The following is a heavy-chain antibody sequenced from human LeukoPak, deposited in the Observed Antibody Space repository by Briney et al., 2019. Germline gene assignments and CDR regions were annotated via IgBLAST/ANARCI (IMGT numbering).Heavy chain of an antibody. CDR3: VRVHRYSSSWDSFDY. V-gene: IGHV3-20*01. D-gene: IGHD6-13*01. J-gene: IGHJ4*02. CDR1: GFTFDDYG. Sequence: GGSLRLSCAASGFTFDDYGMNWVRQAPGKGLEWVSGINWNGGNTGYADSVKGRFTISRDNAKNSLYLQMNSLRAEDTASYHCVRVHRYSSSWDSFDYWGQGTLVTVSS. CDR2: INWNGGNT.